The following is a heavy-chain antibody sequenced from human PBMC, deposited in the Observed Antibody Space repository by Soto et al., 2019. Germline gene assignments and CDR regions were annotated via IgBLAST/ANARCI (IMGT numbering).Heavy chain of an antibody. CDR1: GGSISSYY. V-gene: IGHV4-59*01. J-gene: IGHJ6*03. CDR2: IYYSGST. CDR3: ARVRQQLVQRYYYYYYMDV. D-gene: IGHD6-13*01. Sequence: SETLSLTCTVSGGSISSYYWSWIRQPPGKGLEWIGYIYYSGSTNYNPSLKSRVTISVDTSKNQFSLKLSSVTAADTAVYYCARVRQQLVQRYYYYYYMDVWGKGTTVTVSS.